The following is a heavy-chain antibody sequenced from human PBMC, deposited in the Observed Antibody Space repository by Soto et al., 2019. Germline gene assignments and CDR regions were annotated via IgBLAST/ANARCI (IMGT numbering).Heavy chain of an antibody. CDR1: GGSISSSNW. D-gene: IGHD6-13*01. CDR3: ARVIAAAVHWFDP. CDR2: IYHSGST. Sequence: SETLSLTCAVSGGSISSSNWWSRVRQPPGKGLEWIGEIYHSGSTNYNPSLKSRVTISVDKSKNQFSLKLSSVTAADTAVYYCARVIAAAVHWFDPWGQGTLVTVSS. V-gene: IGHV4-4*02. J-gene: IGHJ5*02.